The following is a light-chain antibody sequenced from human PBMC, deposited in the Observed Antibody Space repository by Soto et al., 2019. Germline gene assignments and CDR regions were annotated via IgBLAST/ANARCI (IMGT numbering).Light chain of an antibody. CDR1: QSITNR. V-gene: IGKV3D-15*01. CDR2: GAS. CDR3: QQYNNWPLT. J-gene: IGKJ4*01. Sequence: MTQSPSTLSASVGDRVTITCRASQSITNRLAWYQQKPGQAPRLLIYGASNRATGIPDRFSGSGSGTDFTLTISRLEPEDFAVYYCQQYNNWPLTFGGGTKVDIK.